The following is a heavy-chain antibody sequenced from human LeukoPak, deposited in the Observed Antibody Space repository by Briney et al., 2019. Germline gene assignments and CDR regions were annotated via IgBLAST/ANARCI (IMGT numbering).Heavy chain of an antibody. CDR2: IYPGDSDT. D-gene: IGHD2/OR15-2a*01. V-gene: IGHV5-51*01. Sequence: GESLKISCKGSGYTFTNYWIGWVRQTPGKGLEFMGFIYPGDSDTRYSPSFQGQVTISVDKSINTAYLQWSSLKASDSAMYYCARAGYSNRWDGVDYWGQGTLVTVSS. CDR3: ARAGYSNRWDGVDY. CDR1: GYTFTNYW. J-gene: IGHJ4*02.